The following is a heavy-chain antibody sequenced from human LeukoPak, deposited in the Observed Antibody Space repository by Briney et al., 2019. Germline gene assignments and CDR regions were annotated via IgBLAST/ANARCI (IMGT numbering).Heavy chain of an antibody. D-gene: IGHD6-25*01. Sequence: GGSLRLSCTASGFTFSDYDMNWVRLAPGKGLEWVPSISGRSSHMYYTDSAKGRFTISRDNAKNSLYLQMNSLRAEDTAVYYCAGAFPPLRTSAAGDFWGQGTLVTVSS. V-gene: IGHV3-21*06. CDR2: ISGRSSHM. CDR3: AGAFPPLRTSAAGDF. CDR1: GFTFSDYD. J-gene: IGHJ4*02.